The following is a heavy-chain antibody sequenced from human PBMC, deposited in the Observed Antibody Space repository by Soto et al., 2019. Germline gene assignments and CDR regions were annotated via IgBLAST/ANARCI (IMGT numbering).Heavy chain of an antibody. J-gene: IGHJ5*02. CDR2: INSDGSST. CDR3: ARVSGLSLGFYDP. CDR1: GFTFSSYW. V-gene: IGHV3-74*01. D-gene: IGHD3-10*01. Sequence: EVQLVESGGGLVQPGGSLRLSCAASGFTFSSYWMHWVRQAPGKGLVWVSRINSDGSSTGYTDSVKGRFTISRDNAKNTLYLQMNSLRAEDTAVYYCARVSGLSLGFYDPWGQGILVTVSS.